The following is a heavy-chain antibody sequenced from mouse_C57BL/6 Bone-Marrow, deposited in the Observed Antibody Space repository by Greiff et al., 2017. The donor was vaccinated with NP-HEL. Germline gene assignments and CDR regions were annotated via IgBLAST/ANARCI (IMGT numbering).Heavy chain of an antibody. CDR1: GYSFTDYN. Sequence: VQLQQSGPELVKPGASVKISCKASGYSFTDYNMNWVKQSNGKSLEWIGVINPNYGTTSYNQKFKGKATLTVDQSSSTAYMPLNSLTSEDSEVYYCARSPGSSYEAWFAYWGQGTLVTVSA. CDR2: INPNYGTT. CDR3: ARSPGSSYEAWFAY. V-gene: IGHV1-39*01. D-gene: IGHD1-1*01. J-gene: IGHJ3*01.